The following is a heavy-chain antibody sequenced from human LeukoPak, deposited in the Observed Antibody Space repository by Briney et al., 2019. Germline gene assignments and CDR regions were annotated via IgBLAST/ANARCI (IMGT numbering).Heavy chain of an antibody. V-gene: IGHV3-15*05. CDR2: IKSKSEGGTT. J-gene: IGHJ5*02. D-gene: IGHD3-22*01. Sequence: GGSLRLSCAASGFTFSSYSMSWVRQAPGKGLEWVGRIKSKSEGGTTDYAAPVKGRFTISRDDSKNTVYLQVNSMRTEDTAVYYCTTEVNSDGFYYWFGPWGQGTLVTVSS. CDR3: TTEVNSDGFYYWFGP. CDR1: GFTFSSYS.